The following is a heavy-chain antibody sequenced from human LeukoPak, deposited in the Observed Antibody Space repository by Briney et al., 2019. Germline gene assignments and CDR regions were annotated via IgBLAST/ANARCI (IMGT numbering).Heavy chain of an antibody. D-gene: IGHD6-13*01. J-gene: IGHJ5*02. CDR3: ARGQQLVSVWFDP. V-gene: IGHV4-34*01. CDR1: GGSFSGYY. Sequence: SQTLSLTCAVYGGSFSGYYWSWIRQPPGKGLEWIGEINHSGSTNYNPSLKSRVTISVDTSKNQFSLKLSSVTAADTAVYYCARGQQLVSVWFDPWGQGTLVTVSS. CDR2: INHSGST.